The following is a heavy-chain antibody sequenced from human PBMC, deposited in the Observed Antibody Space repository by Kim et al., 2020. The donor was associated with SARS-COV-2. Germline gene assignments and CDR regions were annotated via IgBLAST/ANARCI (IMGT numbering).Heavy chain of an antibody. CDR1: GYTLTELS. J-gene: IGHJ4*02. CDR3: ATAPIQVGYQLLYPDY. D-gene: IGHD2-2*02. CDR2: FDPEDGET. Sequence: ASVKVSCKVSGYTLTELSMHWVRQAPGKGLEWMGGFDPEDGETIYAQKFQGRVTMTEDTSTDTAYMELSSLRSEDTAVYYCATAPIQVGYQLLYPDYWGQGTLVTVSS. V-gene: IGHV1-24*01.